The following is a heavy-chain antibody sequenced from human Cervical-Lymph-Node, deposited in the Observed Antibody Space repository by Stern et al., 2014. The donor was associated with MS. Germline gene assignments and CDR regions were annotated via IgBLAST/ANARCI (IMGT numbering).Heavy chain of an antibody. V-gene: IGHV1-69*01. CDR1: GGTFSSYA. D-gene: IGHD3-9*01. J-gene: IGHJ4*02. CDR3: AREVSPRRPSRYYFDY. Sequence: QVQLVESGAEVKKPGSSVKVSCKASGGTFSSYAISWVRQAPGQGLEWMGGIIPIFGTANYAQKFQGRVTITADESTSTAYMELSSLRSEDTAVYYCAREVSPRRPSRYYFDYWGQGTLVTVSS. CDR2: IIPIFGTA.